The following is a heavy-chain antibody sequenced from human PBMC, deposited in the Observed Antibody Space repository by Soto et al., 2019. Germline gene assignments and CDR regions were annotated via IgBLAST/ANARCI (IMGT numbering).Heavy chain of an antibody. Sequence: QLQLQESGPGLVKPSETLSLTCTVSGGSISSSSYYWGWIRQPPGKGLEWIGSIYYSGSTYYNPSLKSRVTISVDTSKNQFSLKLSSVTAADTAVYYCARPINVNIGATDAFDIWGQGTMVTVSS. CDR1: GGSISSSSYY. CDR3: ARPINVNIGATDAFDI. D-gene: IGHD5-12*01. J-gene: IGHJ3*02. V-gene: IGHV4-39*01. CDR2: IYYSGST.